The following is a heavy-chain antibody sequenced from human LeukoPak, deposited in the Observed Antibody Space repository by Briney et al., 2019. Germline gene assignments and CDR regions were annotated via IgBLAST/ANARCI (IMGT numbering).Heavy chain of an antibody. D-gene: IGHD3-10*01. CDR3: ATAGLIKNTFMIRGVKPLDS. CDR2: FDREDGGT. J-gene: IGHJ4*02. CDR1: GYSLTLLS. V-gene: IGHV1-24*01. Sequence: ASVKVSCKVSGYSLTLLSLHWVRQAPRKGLEWMGGFDREDGGTMYAQTLRGRLTMTEDTSTDTAYMELSSLRSEDTAIYYCATAGLIKNTFMIRGVKPLDSWGQGTLVAVSS.